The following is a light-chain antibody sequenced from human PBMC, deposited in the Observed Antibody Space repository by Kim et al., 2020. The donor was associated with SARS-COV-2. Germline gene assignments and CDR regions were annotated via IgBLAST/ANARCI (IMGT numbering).Light chain of an antibody. J-gene: IGLJ1*01. V-gene: IGLV3-1*01. CDR3: QAWDSSTYV. Sequence: GSPGQTASITCSGDKLGDKYVCWYQQKPGQSPVVVIYQDSKRPSGIPERFSGSNSGNTATLTISGTQAMDEADYYCQAWDSSTYVFGTGTKVTVL. CDR2: QDS. CDR1: KLGDKY.